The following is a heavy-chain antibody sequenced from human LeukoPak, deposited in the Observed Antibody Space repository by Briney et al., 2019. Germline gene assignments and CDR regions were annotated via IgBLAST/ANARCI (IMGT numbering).Heavy chain of an antibody. J-gene: IGHJ4*01. CDR2: SGSGGTP. CDR3: AKGSSGWYPHFDH. V-gene: IGHV3-23*01. D-gene: IGHD6-19*01. Sequence: GGSLRLSCAASGFTFSLYAVSWVRQAPGKGLEWVSTSGSGGTPFYTDSVKGRFTISRDSSKNTLYLQMNSLRAEDTALYYCAKGSSGWYPHFDHWGQGTLVTVSS. CDR1: GFTFSLYA.